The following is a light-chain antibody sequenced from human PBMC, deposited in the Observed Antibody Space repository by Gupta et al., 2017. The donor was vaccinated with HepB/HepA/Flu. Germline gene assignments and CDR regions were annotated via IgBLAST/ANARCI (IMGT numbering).Light chain of an antibody. V-gene: IGKV1-39*01. Sequence: DIQMTQSPASLSGSVGDSVTITCRASQTIMKYLNWYQQKPGQAPKLLIYGASTLQTGVPSRFRGGGSGTDFTLTINNLQPEDFTTYYCQQSYSPPCSFGQGTRLDIK. J-gene: IGKJ2*04. CDR1: QTIMKY. CDR2: GAS. CDR3: QQSYSPPCS.